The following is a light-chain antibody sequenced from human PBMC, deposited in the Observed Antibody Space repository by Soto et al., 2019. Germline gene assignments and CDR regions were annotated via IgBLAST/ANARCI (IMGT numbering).Light chain of an antibody. V-gene: IGLV2-14*01. J-gene: IGLJ1*01. Sequence: QSVLTQPASGSGSPGQSITISCTGTTSDVGGHYYVSWYQHHPGKAPKLMIYEVSNRPSGVSNRFSGSKSGNTASLTISGLQAEDEGDYYCSSHSTRSTLVFGPGTKVTVL. CDR1: TSDVGGHYY. CDR2: EVS. CDR3: SSHSTRSTLV.